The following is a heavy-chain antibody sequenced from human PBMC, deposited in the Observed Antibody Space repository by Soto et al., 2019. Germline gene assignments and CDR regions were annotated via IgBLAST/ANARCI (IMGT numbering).Heavy chain of an antibody. D-gene: IGHD2-2*01. Sequence: EVQLLESGGGLVQPGGSLRLSCAASGFTFSSYAMSWVRQAPGKGLEWVSAISGSGGSTYYADSVKGRFTISRDNSKNTLYLQMNSLRAEDTAVYYCAKSVGVVVPAAMPPNWFDPWGQGTLVTVSS. CDR1: GFTFSSYA. CDR3: AKSVGVVVPAAMPPNWFDP. CDR2: ISGSGGST. J-gene: IGHJ5*02. V-gene: IGHV3-23*01.